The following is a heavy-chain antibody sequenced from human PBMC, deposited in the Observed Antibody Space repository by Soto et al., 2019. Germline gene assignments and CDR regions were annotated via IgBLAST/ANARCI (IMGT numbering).Heavy chain of an antibody. Sequence: SETLSLTCSVSGASVSSGSFYWSWIRQPPGKGLEWIGFIYNNETFNYNPSLKSRVTLSVDTSKHQFSLKLSSVTAADTAVYYCARVTLRYSSSHNFDSWGQGAIVTVYS. V-gene: IGHV4-61*01. D-gene: IGHD6-19*01. CDR1: GASVSSGSFY. CDR2: IYNNETF. CDR3: ARVTLRYSSSHNFDS. J-gene: IGHJ4*02.